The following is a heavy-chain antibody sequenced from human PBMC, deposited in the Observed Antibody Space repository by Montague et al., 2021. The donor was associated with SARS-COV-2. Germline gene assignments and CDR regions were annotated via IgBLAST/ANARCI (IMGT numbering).Heavy chain of an antibody. CDR3: ARWGEYYDSPYYYYAMDV. CDR2: TSYSGST. D-gene: IGHD3-3*01. J-gene: IGHJ6*02. V-gene: IGHV4-59*12. Sequence: SETLSLTCTVSGGSISPYYWNWIRQSPGKGLECIGYTSYSGSTDYNPSLKSRVTISIDTSKNQFSLKLSSVTAADTAVYYCARWGEYYDSPYYYYAMDVWGPGTTVTVSS. CDR1: GGSISPYY.